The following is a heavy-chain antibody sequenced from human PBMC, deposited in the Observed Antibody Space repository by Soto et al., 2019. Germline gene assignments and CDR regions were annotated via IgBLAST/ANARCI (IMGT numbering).Heavy chain of an antibody. CDR1: GASISIGGYF. CDR2: IYYNGST. J-gene: IGHJ6*02. D-gene: IGHD3-10*01. V-gene: IGHV4-31*03. Sequence: SETLSLTCTVSGASISIGGYFWSWIRQHPGKGLEWIGHIYYNGSTYYNPSLKSRLTISVDTSKNEFSLRLTSVTAADTAVYFCATDEYFGSEIDFYYYAMDVWGQGTTVTVS. CDR3: ATDEYFGSEIDFYYYAMDV.